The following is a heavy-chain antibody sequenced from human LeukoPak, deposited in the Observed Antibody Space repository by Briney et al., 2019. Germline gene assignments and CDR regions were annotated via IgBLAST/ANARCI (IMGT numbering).Heavy chain of an antibody. CDR2: IIPIFGTA. Sequence: SVKVSCKASVGTFSSYAISWVRQAPGQGLEWMGGIIPIFGTANYAQKFQGRVTITADKSTSTAYMELSSLRSEDTAVYYCASPDGILTGYYPYWGQGTLVTVSS. J-gene: IGHJ4*02. V-gene: IGHV1-69*06. D-gene: IGHD3-9*01. CDR3: ASPDGILTGYYPY. CDR1: VGTFSSYA.